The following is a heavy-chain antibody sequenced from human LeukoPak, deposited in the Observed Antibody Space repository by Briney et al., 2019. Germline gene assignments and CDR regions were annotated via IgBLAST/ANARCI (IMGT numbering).Heavy chain of an antibody. V-gene: IGHV4-34*01. CDR3: ARGRRGQYSSSWGGYYYYYMDV. Sequence: SGTLSLTCAVYGGSFSGYYWSWIRQPPGKGLEWIGEINHSGSTNYNPSLKSRVTISVDTSKNQFSLKLSSVTAADTAVYYCARGRRGQYSSSWGGYYYYYMDVWDKGTTVTVSS. CDR1: GGSFSGYY. D-gene: IGHD6-13*01. CDR2: INHSGST. J-gene: IGHJ6*03.